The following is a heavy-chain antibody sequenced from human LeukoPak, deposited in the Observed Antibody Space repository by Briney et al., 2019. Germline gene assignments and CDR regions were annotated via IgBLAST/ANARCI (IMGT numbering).Heavy chain of an antibody. V-gene: IGHV4-39*01. CDR1: GGSISSSSYY. D-gene: IGHD6-13*01. CDR2: IYYSGST. Sequence: SETLSLTCTVTGGSISSSSYYWGWIRQPPGKGLEWIGSIYYSGSTYYNPSLKSRVTISVDTSKNQFSLKLSFVTAADTAVYYCARHRIAAATYWGQGTLVTVSS. CDR3: ARHRIAAATY. J-gene: IGHJ4*02.